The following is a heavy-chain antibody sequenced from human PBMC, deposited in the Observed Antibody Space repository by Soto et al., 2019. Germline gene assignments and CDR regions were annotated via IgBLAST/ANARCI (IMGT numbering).Heavy chain of an antibody. CDR2: IWYDGSNK. J-gene: IGHJ4*02. D-gene: IGHD6-13*01. V-gene: IGHV3-33*01. CDR3: ARDGRAAAGWKLFY. CDR1: GFTFSSYG. Sequence: GGSLRLSCAASGFTFSSYGMHWVRQAPGKGLEWVAVIWYDGSNKYYADSVKGRFTISRDNSKNTLYLQMNSLRAEDTAVYYCARDGRAAAGWKLFYWGQGTLVTVSS.